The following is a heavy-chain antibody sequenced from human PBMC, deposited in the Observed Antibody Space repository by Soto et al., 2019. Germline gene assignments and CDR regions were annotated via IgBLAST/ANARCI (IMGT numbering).Heavy chain of an antibody. J-gene: IGHJ4*02. D-gene: IGHD3-22*01. CDR2: IRSKAYGGTT. CDR3: TSGYYYDSSGVDY. CDR1: GFTFGDYA. V-gene: IGHV3-49*04. Sequence: PGGSLRLSCTASGFTFGDYAMSWVRHAPGKGLEWVGFIRSKAYGGTTEYAASVKGRFTISRDDSKSIAYLQMNSLKTEDTAVYYCTSGYYYDSSGVDYWGQGTLVTVSS.